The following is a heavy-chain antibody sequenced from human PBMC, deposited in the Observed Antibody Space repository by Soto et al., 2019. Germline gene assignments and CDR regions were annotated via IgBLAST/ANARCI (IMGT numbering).Heavy chain of an antibody. D-gene: IGHD2-2*01. CDR3: QLLSGRGRAFDM. CDR2: ITPLFGTA. V-gene: IGHV1-69*01. Sequence: QVQLVQSGAEVKKPGSSVKVSCKASGDSFSTFSFHWVRQAPGQGLEWMGGITPLFGTANFAQKFQGRVAIIADASTSTGYITLRSLRSEDTAVYYYQLLSGRGRAFDMWGQGTMVTVSS. J-gene: IGHJ3*02. CDR1: GDSFSTFS.